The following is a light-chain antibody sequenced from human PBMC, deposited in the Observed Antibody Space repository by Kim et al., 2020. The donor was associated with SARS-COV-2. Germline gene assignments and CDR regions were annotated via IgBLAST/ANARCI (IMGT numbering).Light chain of an antibody. V-gene: IGKV1-5*03. J-gene: IGKJ1*01. CDR3: QQYKSYPWT. Sequence: DIQMTQSPSTLSASIGDRVTITCRASQNINTWLAWYQQKPGKAPKLLIYKTSNLESGVPSRFSGSGSGTDFTLALNSLQPDDFATYYCQQYKSYPWTFGQGTKLDIK. CDR2: KTS. CDR1: QNINTW.